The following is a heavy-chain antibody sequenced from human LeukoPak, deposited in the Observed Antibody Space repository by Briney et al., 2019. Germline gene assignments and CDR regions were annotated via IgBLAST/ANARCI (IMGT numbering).Heavy chain of an antibody. CDR3: AKDPDSISSGGSDY. J-gene: IGHJ4*02. V-gene: IGHV3-30*02. CDR2: IRYDGGNK. Sequence: GGSLRLSCAASGFTFSSYGMHWVRQAPGKGLEWVAFIRYDGGNKYYADSVKGRFTISRDNSKNTLYLQMNSVRGEDTAVYYCAKDPDSISSGGSDYWGQGTLVTVSS. CDR1: GFTFSSYG. D-gene: IGHD6-6*01.